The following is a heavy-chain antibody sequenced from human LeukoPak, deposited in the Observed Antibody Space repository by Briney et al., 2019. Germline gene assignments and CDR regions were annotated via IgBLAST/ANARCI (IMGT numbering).Heavy chain of an antibody. CDR3: ARGRYSSTLFDP. J-gene: IGHJ5*02. D-gene: IGHD6-13*01. CDR2: IYYSGST. Sequence: SETLSLTCTVSGGSISSYYWSRIRQPPGKGLEWIGYIYYSGSTNYNPSLKSRVTISVDMSKNQFSLKLSSVTAADTAVYYCARGRYSSTLFDPWGQGTLVTVSS. CDR1: GGSISSYY. V-gene: IGHV4-59*01.